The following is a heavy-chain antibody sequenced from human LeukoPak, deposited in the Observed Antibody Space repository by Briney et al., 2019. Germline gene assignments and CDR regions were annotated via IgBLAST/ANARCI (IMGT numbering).Heavy chain of an antibody. J-gene: IGHJ4*02. CDR2: ISWDGGST. CDR3: ARGKWLKVRYFDY. Sequence: NPGGSLRLSCAASGFTFDDYTMHWVRQAPGKGLEWVSLISWDGGSTYYADSVKGRFTISRDNSKNSLYLQMNSLRTEDTALYYCARGKWLKVRYFDYWGQGTLVTVSS. V-gene: IGHV3-43*01. D-gene: IGHD6-19*01. CDR1: GFTFDDYT.